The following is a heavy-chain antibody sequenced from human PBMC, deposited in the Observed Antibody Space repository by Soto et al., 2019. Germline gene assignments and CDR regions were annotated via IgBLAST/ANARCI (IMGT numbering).Heavy chain of an antibody. CDR3: ARLADIVVVPAAIAWFDP. V-gene: IGHV5-51*01. CDR2: IYPGDSDT. CDR1: GYSFTSYW. D-gene: IGHD2-2*01. J-gene: IGHJ5*02. Sequence: LKISCKGSGYSFTSYWIGWVRQMPGKGLEWMGIIYPGDSDTRYSPSFQGQVTISADKSISTAYLQWSSLKASDTAMYYCARLADIVVVPAAIAWFDPWGQGTLVTVSS.